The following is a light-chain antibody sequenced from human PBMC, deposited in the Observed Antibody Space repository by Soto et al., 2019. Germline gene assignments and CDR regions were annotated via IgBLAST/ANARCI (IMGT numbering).Light chain of an antibody. V-gene: IGLV2-8*01. CDR1: SSDVGGHNF. Sequence: QSVLTQPPSASGSPGQSVTISCTGTSSDVGGHNFVSWYQQHPGEAPKFLIYEVSKRPSGVPDRFSGSKSGITASLTVSGLQADDEAYYYCSAYAGNNNPVIFGGGTQLTVL. CDR3: SAYAGNNNPVI. CDR2: EVS. J-gene: IGLJ2*01.